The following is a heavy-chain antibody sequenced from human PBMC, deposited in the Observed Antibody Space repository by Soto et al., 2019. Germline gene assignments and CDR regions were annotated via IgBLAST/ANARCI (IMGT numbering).Heavy chain of an antibody. J-gene: IGHJ4*02. V-gene: IGHV4-59*01. Sequence: PSETLSLTCTVSGGSIRSFYWSWIRQPPGKGLEWIGYIYYSGSTTYNPSLKSRVTISVDTSKNQFSLNLSSVTAADTAVYYCARAVAGKAQLDYWGQGTPVTVSS. CDR2: IYYSGST. CDR1: GGSIRSFY. D-gene: IGHD6-19*01. CDR3: ARAVAGKAQLDY.